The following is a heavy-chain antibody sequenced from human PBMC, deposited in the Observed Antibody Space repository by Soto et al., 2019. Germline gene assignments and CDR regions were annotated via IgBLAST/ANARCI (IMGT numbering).Heavy chain of an antibody. CDR1: GGSISSYY. CDR2: IYYSGST. CDR3: ARDGYYFDY. J-gene: IGHJ4*02. V-gene: IGHV4-59*01. Sequence: SETLSLTCTVSGGSISSYYWSWVRQPPGKGLEWIGYIYYSGSTNYNPSLKSRVTISVDTSKNQFSLKLSSVTAADTAVYYCARDGYYFDYWGQGTLVTVSS.